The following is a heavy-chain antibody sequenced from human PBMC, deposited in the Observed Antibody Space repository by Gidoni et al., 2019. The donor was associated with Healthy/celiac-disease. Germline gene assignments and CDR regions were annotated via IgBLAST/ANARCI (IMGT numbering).Heavy chain of an antibody. Sequence: EVQLVESGGGLVQPGGSLRLSCAASGFTFRSYRMNWFRQAPGKGLEWVSYISSSSSTIYYADSVKGRFTISRDNAKNSLYLQMNSLRAEDTAVYYCASTLVFSPDSSGPTRSDYWGQGTLVTVSS. V-gene: IGHV3-48*01. J-gene: IGHJ4*02. CDR2: ISSSSSTI. D-gene: IGHD3-22*01. CDR3: ASTLVFSPDSSGPTRSDY. CDR1: GFTFRSYR.